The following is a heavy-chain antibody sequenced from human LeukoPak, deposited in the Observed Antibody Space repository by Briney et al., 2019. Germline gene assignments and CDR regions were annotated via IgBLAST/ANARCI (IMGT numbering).Heavy chain of an antibody. J-gene: IGHJ6*03. D-gene: IGHD3-3*01. CDR2: IYTSGST. CDR3: ARGYYDFWSGSLAGDYYYYMDV. CDR1: GGSISSYY. Sequence: SETLSLTCTVSGGSISSYYWSWIRQPAGKGLEWIGRIYTSGSTNYNPSLKSRVTMSVDMSKNQFSLKLSSVTAADTAVYYCARGYYDFWSGSLAGDYYYYMDVWGKGTTVTVSS. V-gene: IGHV4-4*07.